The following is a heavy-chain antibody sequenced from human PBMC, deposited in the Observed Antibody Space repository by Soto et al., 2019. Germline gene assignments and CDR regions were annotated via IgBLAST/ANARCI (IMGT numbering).Heavy chain of an antibody. D-gene: IGHD2-15*01. J-gene: IGHJ4*02. V-gene: IGHV1-18*01. Sequence: QVQLVQSGAEVKKPGASVKVSCKASGYTFTSYVISWVRQAPGQGLEWMGWISAYNGNTNYAQKLEGRVTMTTDTSTSTAYMELRSLRSDDTAVYYCARDRMLVVDATPEFNYWGQGTLVTVSS. CDR3: ARDRMLVVDATPEFNY. CDR1: GYTFTSYV. CDR2: ISAYNGNT.